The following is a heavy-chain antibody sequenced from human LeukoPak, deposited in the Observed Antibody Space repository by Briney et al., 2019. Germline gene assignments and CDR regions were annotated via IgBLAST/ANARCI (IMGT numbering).Heavy chain of an antibody. Sequence: PGGSLRLSCAASGFTFGSYAMGWVRQAPGKGLEWVSAISGSGGSPYYTDSVKGRFTISKDNSKDTLYLQMNSLRDEDTAVYDCARDHPGSGWYVDYWGQGTLVTVSS. D-gene: IGHD6-19*01. CDR3: ARDHPGSGWYVDY. CDR1: GFTFGSYA. V-gene: IGHV3-23*01. CDR2: ISGSGGSP. J-gene: IGHJ4*02.